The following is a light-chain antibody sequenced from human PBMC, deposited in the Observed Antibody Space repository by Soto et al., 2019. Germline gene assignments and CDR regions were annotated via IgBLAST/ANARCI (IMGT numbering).Light chain of an antibody. CDR2: DVS. CDR1: TSDGCGYKY. Sequence: SVLTQPAPVSGSPWQSIAISRTGNTSDGCGYKYVSSYQKHPGKTPQHTIYDVSNRPSGVSNCFSGSKSGNTASLTISWLQAEDEADYYCCSYTTSSTYVFGTGTKVTVL. V-gene: IGLV2-14*01. CDR3: CSYTTSSTYV. J-gene: IGLJ1*01.